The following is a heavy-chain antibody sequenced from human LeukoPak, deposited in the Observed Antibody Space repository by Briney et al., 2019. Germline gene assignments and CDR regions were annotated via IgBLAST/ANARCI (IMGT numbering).Heavy chain of an antibody. Sequence: GASVKDSCKPSRGTFISYTISGVRQAPGEGGEWMGRIIAILGIANSAQKFQGRGTITADKSTNTAYMELSSLRSEDTAVYYCAEGDVYTAMVTRRYYYYGMVVWGQGTTVTVSS. D-gene: IGHD5-18*01. V-gene: IGHV1-69*02. CDR2: IIAILGIA. CDR1: RGTFISYT. J-gene: IGHJ6*02. CDR3: AEGDVYTAMVTRRYYYYGMVV.